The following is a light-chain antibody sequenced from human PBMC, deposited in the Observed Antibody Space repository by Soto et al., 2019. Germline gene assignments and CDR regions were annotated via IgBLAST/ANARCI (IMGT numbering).Light chain of an antibody. V-gene: IGLV2-14*03. CDR2: DVT. J-gene: IGLJ2*01. CDR1: SSDVGGYDY. CDR3: SSYTCSSTLHVV. Sequence: QSALTQPASVSGSPGQSITISCTGTSSDVGGYDYVSWYQHYPGKAPKLMIYDVTIRPSGVSNRFSGSKSGNTASLTISGLQAEDEADYFCSSYTCSSTLHVVFGGGTKLTVL.